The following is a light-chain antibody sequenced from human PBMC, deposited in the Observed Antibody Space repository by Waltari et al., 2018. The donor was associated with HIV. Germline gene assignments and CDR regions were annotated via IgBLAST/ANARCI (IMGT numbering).Light chain of an antibody. Sequence: ELVLTQSPGTLSLSQGERATLSCRASQSVSSSYLAWYQQKPGQAPRLLIYVPSSRATGIPDRFSGSGSGTDFTLTISRLEPEDFAVYYCQQYGNSQAFGQGTKVEIK. V-gene: IGKV3-20*01. J-gene: IGKJ1*01. CDR1: QSVSSSY. CDR2: VPS. CDR3: QQYGNSQA.